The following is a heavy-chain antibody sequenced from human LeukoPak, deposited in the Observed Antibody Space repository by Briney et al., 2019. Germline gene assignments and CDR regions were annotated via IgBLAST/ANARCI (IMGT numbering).Heavy chain of an antibody. CDR3: AREGGYSYGDAPLHFDY. J-gene: IGHJ4*02. CDR1: GGSISSGGYY. V-gene: IGHV4-61*02. CDR2: IYTSGNT. Sequence: PSETLSLTCTVSGGSISSGGYYWSWIRQPAGKGVEWIARIYTSGNTNYNPSLKSRVTISVDTSKNQFSLKLSSVTAADTAVYYCAREGGYSYGDAPLHFDYWGQGTLVTVSS. D-gene: IGHD5-18*01.